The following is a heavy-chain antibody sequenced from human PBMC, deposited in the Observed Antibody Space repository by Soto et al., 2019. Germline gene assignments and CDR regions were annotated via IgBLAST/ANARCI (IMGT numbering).Heavy chain of an antibody. V-gene: IGHV1-46*01. J-gene: IGHJ5*02. CDR1: GYTFTSYY. CDR3: ARDTIKALLWFGETRNWFDP. D-gene: IGHD3-10*01. Sequence: ASGKVSCKASGYTFTSYYMHWVRQAPGQGLEWMGIINPSGGSTSYAQKFQGRVTMTRDTSTSTVYMELSSLRSEDTAVYYCARDTIKALLWFGETRNWFDPWGQGTLVTV. CDR2: INPSGGST.